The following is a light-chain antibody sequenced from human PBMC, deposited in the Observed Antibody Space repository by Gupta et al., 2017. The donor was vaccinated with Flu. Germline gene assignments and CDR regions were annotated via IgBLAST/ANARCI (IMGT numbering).Light chain of an antibody. V-gene: IGKV4-1*01. CDR2: WAS. CDR1: QSILYSSDNNNY. J-gene: IGKJ2*01. CDR3: QQDDNFPFT. Sequence: SLGERATINCRSSQSILYSSDNNNYLAWYQQKPGQPPKLLVYWASTRASGVPDRFSGSGSGTXFSLTIXSLQAEDVAVYYCQQDDNFPFTFGXGTKVEVK.